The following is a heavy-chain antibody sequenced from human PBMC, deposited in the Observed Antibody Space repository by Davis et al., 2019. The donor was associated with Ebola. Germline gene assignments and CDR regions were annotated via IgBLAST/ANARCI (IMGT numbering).Heavy chain of an antibody. CDR2: IYYSGST. CDR3: ARDPGATSTPYYYYGMDV. CDR1: GGSISSYY. J-gene: IGHJ6*02. V-gene: IGHV4-59*01. Sequence: PSETLSLTCTVSGGSISSYYWSWIRQPPGKGLEWIGYIYYSGSTNYNPSLKSRVTISVDTSKNQFSLKLSSVTAADTAVYYCARDPGATSTPYYYYGMDVWGQGTTVTVSS. D-gene: IGHD5-12*01.